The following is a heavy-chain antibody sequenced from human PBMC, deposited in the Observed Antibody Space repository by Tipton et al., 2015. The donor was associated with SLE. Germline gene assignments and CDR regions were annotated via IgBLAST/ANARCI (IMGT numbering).Heavy chain of an antibody. Sequence: LRLSCTVSGGSISSHYWSWIRQPPGKGLEWIGYIYYRGSTNYNPSLKSRVTISVDTTKNQFSLKLSSVTAADTAVHYCARETTVTTNWFDPWGQGTLVAVSS. CDR3: ARETTVTTNWFDP. CDR1: GGSISSHY. D-gene: IGHD4-17*01. V-gene: IGHV4-59*11. CDR2: IYYRGST. J-gene: IGHJ5*02.